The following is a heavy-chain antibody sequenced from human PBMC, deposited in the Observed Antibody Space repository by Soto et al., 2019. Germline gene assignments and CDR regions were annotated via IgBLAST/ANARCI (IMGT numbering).Heavy chain of an antibody. Sequence: EVQLVESGGGLVQPGGSLRLSCAASGFTFDDYAMHWVRQAPGKGLEWVSGISWNSGSTDYADSVKGRFTISRDNAKNSLYLQMNSLRAEDTALYYCAKDHSCSSSSCPDPQYYYSYYFPVDVWGPGTTVIVSS. V-gene: IGHV3-9*01. D-gene: IGHD2-2*01. CDR2: ISWNSGST. CDR1: GFTFDDYA. J-gene: IGHJ6*02. CDR3: AKDHSCSSSSCPDPQYYYSYYFPVDV.